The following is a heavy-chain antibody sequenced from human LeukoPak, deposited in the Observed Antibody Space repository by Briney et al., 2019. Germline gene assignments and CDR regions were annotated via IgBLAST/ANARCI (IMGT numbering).Heavy chain of an antibody. V-gene: IGHV3-23*01. D-gene: IGHD3-10*01. Sequence: PGGSLRLSCAASGFTFSSYWMSWVRQAPGKGLEWVSDIGDSGATTYYADSVKGRFTISRDNSKNTLYLQMSSLRAEDTAVYFCASFHYYGSGAYYLSYWGQGTLVTVSS. CDR2: IGDSGATT. CDR3: ASFHYYGSGAYYLSY. CDR1: GFTFSSYW. J-gene: IGHJ4*02.